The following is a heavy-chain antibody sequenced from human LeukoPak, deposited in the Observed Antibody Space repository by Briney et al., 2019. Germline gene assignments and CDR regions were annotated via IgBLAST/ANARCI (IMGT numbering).Heavy chain of an antibody. J-gene: IGHJ4*02. Sequence: GGSLRLSCAASGFTFSSYAMHWVRQAPGKGLEWVAVISYDGSNKYYADSVKGRFTISRDNSKNTLYLQMNSLRAEDTAVYYCAREEAAGTGDYFDYGGKETLVTVS. CDR3: AREEAAGTGDYFDY. V-gene: IGHV3-30-3*01. CDR2: ISYDGSNK. D-gene: IGHD6-13*01. CDR1: GFTFSSYA.